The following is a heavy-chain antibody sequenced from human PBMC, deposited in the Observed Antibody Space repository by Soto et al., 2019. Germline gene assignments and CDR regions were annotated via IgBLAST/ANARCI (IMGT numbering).Heavy chain of an antibody. Sequence: QVQLVQSGAEVKKPGSSVKVSCKSSGGTFGSYAISWVRQAPGQGLEWMGGVIPIFGTPHYAQKFHGRVTINADIPPSTGYLELSSIKSADTAVYYCAKIRWTISLQEEDAIWGQGTLVTVSS. V-gene: IGHV1-69*06. CDR2: VIPIFGTP. CDR1: GGTFGSYA. CDR3: AKIRWTISLQEEDAI. J-gene: IGHJ4*02. D-gene: IGHD2-15*01.